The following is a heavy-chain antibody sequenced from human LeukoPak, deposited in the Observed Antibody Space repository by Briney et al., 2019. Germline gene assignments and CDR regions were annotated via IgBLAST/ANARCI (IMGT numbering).Heavy chain of an antibody. CDR2: IKQDGSEK. CDR1: GFTFSSYW. Sequence: GGSLRLSCAASGFTFSSYWMSWVRQAPGKGLEWVANIKQDGSEKYYVDSVKGRFTISRDNAKNSLYLQMNSLRAEDTAVYYCARSHYYDSSGYYGPPPDYWGQGTLVTVSS. CDR3: ARSHYYDSSGYYGPPPDY. J-gene: IGHJ4*02. D-gene: IGHD3-22*01. V-gene: IGHV3-7*01.